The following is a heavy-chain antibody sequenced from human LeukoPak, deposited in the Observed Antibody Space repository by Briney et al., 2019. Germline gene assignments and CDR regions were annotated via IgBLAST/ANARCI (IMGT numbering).Heavy chain of an antibody. CDR3: ARSLGYSSGWTAKGHDY. D-gene: IGHD6-19*01. CDR1: GYTFTSYG. Sequence: ASVKVSCKASGYTFTSYGISWVRQAPGQGLEWMGWISAYNGNTNYAQKLQGRVTMTTDTSTSTAYMELRSLRSEDTAVYYCARSLGYSSGWTAKGHDYWGQGTLVTVSS. CDR2: ISAYNGNT. J-gene: IGHJ4*02. V-gene: IGHV1-18*01.